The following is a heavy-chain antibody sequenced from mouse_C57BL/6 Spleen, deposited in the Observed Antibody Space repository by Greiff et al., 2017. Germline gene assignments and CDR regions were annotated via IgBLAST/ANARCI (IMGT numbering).Heavy chain of an antibody. CDR2: IWSGGST. V-gene: IGHV2-2*01. Sequence: VMLVESGPGLVQPSQSLSITCTVSGFSLTSYGVHWVRQSPGKGLEWLGVIWSGGSTDYNAAFISRLSISKDNSKSQVFFKMNSLQADDTAIYYCARNWDSNYVNYAMDYWGQGTSVTVSS. CDR1: GFSLTSYG. D-gene: IGHD2-5*01. CDR3: ARNWDSNYVNYAMDY. J-gene: IGHJ4*01.